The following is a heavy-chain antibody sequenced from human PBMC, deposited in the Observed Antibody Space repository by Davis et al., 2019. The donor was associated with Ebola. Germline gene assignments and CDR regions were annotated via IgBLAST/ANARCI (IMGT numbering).Heavy chain of an antibody. CDR3: ARRYCSSTSCYYHYYGMDV. CDR1: GYSFTSYW. Sequence: GESLKISCKSSGYSFTSYWIGWVRQMPGKGLEWMGIIYPGDSDTRYSPSFQGQVTISADKSISTAYLQWSSLKASDTAMYYCARRYCSSTSCYYHYYGMDVWGQGTTVTVSS. V-gene: IGHV5-51*01. CDR2: IYPGDSDT. J-gene: IGHJ6*02. D-gene: IGHD2-2*01.